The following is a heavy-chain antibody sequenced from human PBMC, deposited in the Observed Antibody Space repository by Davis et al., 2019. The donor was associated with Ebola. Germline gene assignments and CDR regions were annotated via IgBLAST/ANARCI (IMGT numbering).Heavy chain of an antibody. CDR2: IYYSGIT. V-gene: IGHV4-39*01. CDR1: GGSISSSSYY. D-gene: IGHD4-17*01. Sequence: MPSETLSLTCTASGGSISSSSYYWGWIRQPPGKGLEWIGSIYYSGITYYNPSLKSRVTISVDTSKNQFSLKLRSVTAADTAVYYCARLTTVTADHWYFDLWGRGTLVTVSS. J-gene: IGHJ2*01. CDR3: ARLTTVTADHWYFDL.